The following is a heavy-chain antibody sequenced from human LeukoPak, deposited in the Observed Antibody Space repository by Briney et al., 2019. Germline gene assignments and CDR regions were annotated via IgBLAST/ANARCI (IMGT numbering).Heavy chain of an antibody. CDR3: ASTLSRSGYMDV. J-gene: IGHJ6*03. Sequence: GESLKISCKGSGYTFTSHWIAWVRQMPGKGLEWMGIIYPGDADTRYSPSFQGQVTISADKSISTAYLQWSSLKASDTAMYYCASTLSRSGYMDVWGKGTTVTVSS. CDR1: GYTFTSHW. V-gene: IGHV5-51*01. CDR2: IYPGDADT.